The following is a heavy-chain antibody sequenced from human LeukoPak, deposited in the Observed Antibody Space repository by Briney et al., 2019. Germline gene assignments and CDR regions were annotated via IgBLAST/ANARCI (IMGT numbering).Heavy chain of an antibody. J-gene: IGHJ4*02. CDR2: IRISSTYT. CDR1: GFTFSSYE. CDR3: VRDKDYTIDY. Sequence: GGSLRLSCAASGFTFSSYEMNWVRQAPGKGLEWVSYIRISSTYTKYADSVKGRFTISRDDAKNSLYLQMNSLRAEDTAVYYCVRDKDYTIDYWGQGSLVTVSS. V-gene: IGHV3-48*03. D-gene: IGHD4-11*01.